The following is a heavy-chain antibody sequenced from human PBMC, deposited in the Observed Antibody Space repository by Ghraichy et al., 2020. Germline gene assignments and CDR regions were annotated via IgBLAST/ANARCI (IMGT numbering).Heavy chain of an antibody. CDR3: ARTIAGYFDY. CDR1: KFTFKHYA. J-gene: IGHJ4*02. CDR2: VKSSGDNT. D-gene: IGHD2-21*01. Sequence: SCAASKFTFKHYAMSWVRRAPGKGLEWVSAVKSSGDNTYYADSVKGRFTISRDNSNNTLHLQMDSLRAEDTAVYYCARTIAGYFDYWGQGALVTVSS. V-gene: IGHV3-23*05.